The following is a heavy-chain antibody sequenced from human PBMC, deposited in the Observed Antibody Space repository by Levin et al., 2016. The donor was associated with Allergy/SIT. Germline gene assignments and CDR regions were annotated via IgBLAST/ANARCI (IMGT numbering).Heavy chain of an antibody. CDR2: ISSSSSYI. V-gene: IGHV3-21*01. D-gene: IGHD6-19*01. Sequence: WIRQPPGKGLEWVSSISSSSSYIYYADSVKGRFTISRDNAKNSLYLQMNSLRAEDTAVYYCARSVVAGTSYYYYYYGMDVWGQGTTVTVSS. CDR3: ARSVVAGTSYYYYYYGMDV. J-gene: IGHJ6*02.